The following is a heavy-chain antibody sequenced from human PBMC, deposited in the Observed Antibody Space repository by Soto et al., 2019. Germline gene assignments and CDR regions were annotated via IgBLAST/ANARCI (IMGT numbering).Heavy chain of an antibody. CDR2: TYHSGTT. CDR1: GGSISSGGYS. D-gene: IGHD4-17*01. J-gene: IGHJ6*02. Sequence: QLQLQESGSGLVKPSQTLSLTCAVSGGSISSGGYSWSWIRQPPGKGLEWIGYTYHSGTTYYNPSLKSRVTISVDRSKNQFSLKLSSVTAADTAVSYCARAHYGDYGYGMDVWGQGTTVSVSS. CDR3: ARAHYGDYGYGMDV. V-gene: IGHV4-30-2*01.